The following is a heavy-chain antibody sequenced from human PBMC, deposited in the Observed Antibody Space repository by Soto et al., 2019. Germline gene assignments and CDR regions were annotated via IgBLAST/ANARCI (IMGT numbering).Heavy chain of an antibody. CDR1: GYTFTGYY. CDR2: IIPILGIA. V-gene: IGHV1-69*04. CDR3: ARDYGGNSVWYFDL. J-gene: IGHJ2*01. Sequence: GASVKVSCKASGYTFTGYYMHWVRQAPGQGLEWMGRIIPILGIANYAQKFQGRATITADKSTSTAYMELSSLRSEDTAVYYCARDYGGNSVWYFDLWGRGTLVTV. D-gene: IGHD4-17*01.